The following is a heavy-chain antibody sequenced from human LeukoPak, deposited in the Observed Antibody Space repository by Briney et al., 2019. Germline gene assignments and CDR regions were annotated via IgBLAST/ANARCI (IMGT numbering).Heavy chain of an antibody. CDR3: ARGLHYYDSSGYYPGNWFDP. V-gene: IGHV4-39*07. CDR1: GGSISSSSYY. CDR2: IYYSGST. D-gene: IGHD3-22*01. J-gene: IGHJ5*02. Sequence: SETLSLTCTVSGGSISSSSYYWGWIRQPPGKGLEWIGSIYYSGSTYYNPSLKSRVTISVDTSKNQFSLKLSSVTAADTAVYYCARGLHYYDSSGYYPGNWFDPWGQGTLVTVSS.